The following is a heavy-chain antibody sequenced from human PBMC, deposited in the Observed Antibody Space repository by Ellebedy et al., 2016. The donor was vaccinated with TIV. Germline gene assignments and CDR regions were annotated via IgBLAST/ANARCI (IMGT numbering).Heavy chain of an antibody. Sequence: GESLKISCAASGFIFNNYNLHWVRQAPGKGLEWVASIHYDGSKKNYADSVKGRFTISRDNSKKMVFLHMDTLRVEDTAVYYCTKVHQRLSNWFDPWGQGTLVTVSS. CDR3: TKVHQRLSNWFDP. V-gene: IGHV3-30*02. CDR1: GFIFNNYN. D-gene: IGHD6-25*01. CDR2: IHYDGSKK. J-gene: IGHJ5*02.